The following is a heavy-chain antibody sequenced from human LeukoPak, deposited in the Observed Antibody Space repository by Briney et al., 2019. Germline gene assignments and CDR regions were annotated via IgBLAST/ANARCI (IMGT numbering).Heavy chain of an antibody. CDR3: ARGLHSSLPLY. CDR1: GGSISSYY. J-gene: IGHJ4*02. CDR2: IYYSGST. D-gene: IGHD5-18*01. Sequence: SETLSLTCTVSGGSISSYYWSWIRQPPGKGLEWIGYIYYSGSTNYNPSLKSRVTISVDTSKNQFSLKLSSVTAADTAVYYCARGLHSSLPLYWGQGTLVTVSS. V-gene: IGHV4-59*01.